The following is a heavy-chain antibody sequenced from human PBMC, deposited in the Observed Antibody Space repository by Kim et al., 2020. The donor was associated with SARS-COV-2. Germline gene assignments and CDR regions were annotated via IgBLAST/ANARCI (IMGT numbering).Heavy chain of an antibody. CDR3: ARDPLAYDHDTGGYYPYFFDY. Sequence: GGSLRLSCAASGFTFSSYEINWVRQAPGKGLEWVSKIGTRGSYRYYADSVRGRFTISRDNTKNSLYLQMNSLRVEDSALYYCARDPLAYDHDTGGYYPYFFDYWGQGTLVTVSS. D-gene: IGHD3-22*01. V-gene: IGHV3-48*03. CDR1: GFTFSSYE. J-gene: IGHJ4*02. CDR2: IGTRGSYR.